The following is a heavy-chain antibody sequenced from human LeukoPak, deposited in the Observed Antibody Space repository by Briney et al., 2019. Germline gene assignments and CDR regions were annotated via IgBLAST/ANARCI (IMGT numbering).Heavy chain of an antibody. Sequence: PGGSLRLSCAASGFSFSIYWMTWVRQAPGKGLEWVANVKEDGSEKYYVDSVKGRFSISRDNAKTSLYLQMNSLRAEDTAVYYCARARSGSYEYFDYWGQGTLVTVSS. D-gene: IGHD1-26*01. CDR3: ARARSGSYEYFDY. CDR2: VKEDGSEK. J-gene: IGHJ4*02. V-gene: IGHV3-7*01. CDR1: GFSFSIYW.